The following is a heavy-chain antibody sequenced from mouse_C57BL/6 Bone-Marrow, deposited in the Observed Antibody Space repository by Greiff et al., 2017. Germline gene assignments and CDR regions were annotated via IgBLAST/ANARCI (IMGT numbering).Heavy chain of an antibody. CDR2: IDPSDSET. V-gene: IGHV1-52*01. CDR3: ARSSTFFYYFDY. Sequence: VQLKQPGAELVRPGSSLKLTCKASGYSFTSYWMHWVKQRPIQGLEWIGNIDPSDSETHYTPTIKDKATLTVEKSSNTVYLELSRLTSDDSAVYYCARSSTFFYYFDYWGQGTTLTVSS. CDR1: GYSFTSYW. J-gene: IGHJ2*01. D-gene: IGHD5-1*01.